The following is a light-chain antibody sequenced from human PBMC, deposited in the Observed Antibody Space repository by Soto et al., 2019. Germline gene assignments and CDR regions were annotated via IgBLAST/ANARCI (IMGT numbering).Light chain of an antibody. J-gene: IGKJ4*01. CDR1: QNVISNY. CDR2: GAS. Sequence: EIKLTQSPGTLSLSPGERATLSCRASQNVISNYLAWYQVKPGQAPRLFIYGASSRATGIPDWFTGSGSGSDFTLTITKREPEDFAMYYCQQYGSSPLSFGGGTKVEI. CDR3: QQYGSSPLS. V-gene: IGKV3-20*01.